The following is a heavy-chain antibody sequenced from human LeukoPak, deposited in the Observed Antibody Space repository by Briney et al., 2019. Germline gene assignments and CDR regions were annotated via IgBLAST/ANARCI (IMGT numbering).Heavy chain of an antibody. V-gene: IGHV3-30*19. CDR3: ANSRSGYSYGPFVFDI. Sequence: GGSLRLSCAASGFTFSSYGMHWVRQAPGKGLEWVAVISYDGSNKYYADSVKGRFTISRDNSKNTLYLQMNSLRAEDTAVYYCANSRSGYSYGPFVFDIWGQGTMVTVSS. CDR2: ISYDGSNK. D-gene: IGHD5-18*01. J-gene: IGHJ3*02. CDR1: GFTFSSYG.